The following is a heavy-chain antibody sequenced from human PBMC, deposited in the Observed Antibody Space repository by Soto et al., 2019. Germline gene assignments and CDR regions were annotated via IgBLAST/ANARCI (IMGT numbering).Heavy chain of an antibody. Sequence: RQAPGKGLEWVANIKQDGKTKYYAAPVKGRFTISRDDSKNTLYLHMNSLKTEDTAVYYCTTGMGYYDPYEMDVWGQGTTVTVSS. J-gene: IGHJ6*02. D-gene: IGHD3-16*01. CDR3: TTGMGYYDPYEMDV. CDR2: IKQDGKTK. V-gene: IGHV3-15*01.